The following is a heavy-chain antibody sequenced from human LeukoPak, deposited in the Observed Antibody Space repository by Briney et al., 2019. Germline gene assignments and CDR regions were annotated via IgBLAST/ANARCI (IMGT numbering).Heavy chain of an antibody. J-gene: IGHJ5*02. Sequence: ASVKVSCKASGYTFTSYDINWVRQATGQGLEWMGWMNPNSGNTGYAQKFQGRVTMTRNTSISTAYMELSSLRSEDTAVYYCARVTQDSGGPLNAWGQGTLVTVSS. D-gene: IGHD1-26*01. CDR2: MNPNSGNT. CDR3: ARVTQDSGGPLNA. CDR1: GYTFTSYD. V-gene: IGHV1-8*01.